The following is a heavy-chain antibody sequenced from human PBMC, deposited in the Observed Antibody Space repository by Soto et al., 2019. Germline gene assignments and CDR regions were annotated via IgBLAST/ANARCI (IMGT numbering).Heavy chain of an antibody. Sequence: QVQLVESGGGVVQPGRSLRLSCAASGFTFSSYGMHWVRQAPGKGLEWVAVIWYDGSNKYYADSVKGRFTISRDNSKNTLYLQMNSLSAEDTAVYYCSRTGYCSSTSCRYYYYGMDVWGRGTTVTVSS. CDR1: GFTFSSYG. CDR2: IWYDGSNK. V-gene: IGHV3-33*01. J-gene: IGHJ6*02. CDR3: SRTGYCSSTSCRYYYYGMDV. D-gene: IGHD2-2*01.